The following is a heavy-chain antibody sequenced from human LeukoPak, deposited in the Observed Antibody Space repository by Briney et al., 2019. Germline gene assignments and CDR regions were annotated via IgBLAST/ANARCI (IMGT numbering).Heavy chain of an antibody. V-gene: IGHV5-51*01. J-gene: IGHJ3*02. CDR2: IYPGDSDT. CDR1: GYSFTTHW. D-gene: IGHD6-19*01. Sequence: GESLQISCKASGYSFTTHWIGWVRQMPGKGLEWMGIIYPGDSDTRYSPSFQGQVTISADKSISTAYLQWSSLKASDTAMYYCASRSSGWSPRSAFDIWGQGTMVTVSS. CDR3: ASRSSGWSPRSAFDI.